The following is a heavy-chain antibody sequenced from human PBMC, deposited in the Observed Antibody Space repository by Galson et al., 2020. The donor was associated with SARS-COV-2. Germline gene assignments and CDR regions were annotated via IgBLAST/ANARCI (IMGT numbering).Heavy chain of an antibody. CDR1: GFTLTSYD. CDR2: ISPKSGNT. D-gene: IGHD3-10*01. V-gene: IGHV1-8*01. J-gene: IGHJ6*02. Sequence: GESLKISCKASGFTLTSYDIHWVRQATGQGLEWMGWISPKSGNTGYAQKFQGRVTVTRNTPMGTVYMELTSLKSEDTAVYFCARGPGGLWFGRNYYGLDVWGQGTTVTVSS. CDR3: ARGPGGLWFGRNYYGLDV.